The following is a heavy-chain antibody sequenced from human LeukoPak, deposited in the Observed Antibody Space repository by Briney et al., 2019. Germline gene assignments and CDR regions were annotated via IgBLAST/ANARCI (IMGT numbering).Heavy chain of an antibody. CDR2: IYYSGNT. CDR3: ARHEKPLDAFDI. V-gene: IGHV4-59*08. Sequence: SETLSLTCTVSGGSISSYYRSWIRQPPGKGLEWIGYIYYSGNTNYNPSLKSRVTISVDTSKNQFSLKLSSVTAADTAVYYCARHEKPLDAFDIWGQGTMVTVPS. J-gene: IGHJ3*02. CDR1: GGSISSYY.